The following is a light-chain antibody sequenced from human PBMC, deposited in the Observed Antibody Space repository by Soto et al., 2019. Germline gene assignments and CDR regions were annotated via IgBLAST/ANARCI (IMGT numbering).Light chain of an antibody. CDR3: SSYTFSNTLI. J-gene: IGLJ2*01. Sequence: QSVLTQPASVSGSPGQSITISCTGSSSDVGGYVYVSWYQQHPGKTPKLMIYEVSNWPSGVSNRFSGSKSGNTASLTISGLQTEDEADYYCSSYTFSNTLIFGGGTKVTVL. CDR1: SSDVGGYVY. CDR2: EVS. V-gene: IGLV2-14*01.